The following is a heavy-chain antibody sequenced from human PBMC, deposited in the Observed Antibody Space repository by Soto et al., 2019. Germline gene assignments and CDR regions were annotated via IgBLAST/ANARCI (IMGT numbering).Heavy chain of an antibody. CDR1: GGSFTGYY. D-gene: IGHD6-13*01. J-gene: IGHJ4*02. CDR3: ARNGGSTWYYFDS. CDR2: ISHSGRT. V-gene: IGHV4-34*01. Sequence: SETLSLTCAVNGGSFTGYYGAWIRQSPGKGLEWIGEISHSGRTNYNPSHKSRVTISVDTSKNQFSLKVSSVTAADTGMYYCARNGGSTWYYFDSWGQGTVVTVSS.